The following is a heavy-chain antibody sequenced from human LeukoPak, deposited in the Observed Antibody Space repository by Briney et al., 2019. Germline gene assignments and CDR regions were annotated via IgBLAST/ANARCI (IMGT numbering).Heavy chain of an antibody. CDR2: ISYDGSNK. J-gene: IGHJ4*02. V-gene: IGHV3-30*18. D-gene: IGHD3-10*01. CDR3: AKESNSGSYYDY. Sequence: GALRLSCAASGFTFSSYGMHWVRQAPGKGLEWVAVISYDGSNKYYADSVKGRFTISRDNSKDTLYLQMNSLRAEDTAVYYCAKESNSGSYYDYWGQGTLVTVSS. CDR1: GFTFSSYG.